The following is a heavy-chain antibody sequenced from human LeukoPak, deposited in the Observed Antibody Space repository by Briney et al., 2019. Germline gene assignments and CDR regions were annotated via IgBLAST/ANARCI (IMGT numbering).Heavy chain of an antibody. Sequence: GGSLRLSCAASGFTFSSYVMHWVRQAPGKGLEWVAIISYDGSNEYYADSVKGRFTISRDNSKNTLYLQMNSLRAEDTAVYFCARQYGSGWLNTNWFDPWGQGTLVTVSS. CDR3: ARQYGSGWLNTNWFDP. D-gene: IGHD6-19*01. V-gene: IGHV3-30*04. J-gene: IGHJ5*02. CDR1: GFTFSSYV. CDR2: ISYDGSNE.